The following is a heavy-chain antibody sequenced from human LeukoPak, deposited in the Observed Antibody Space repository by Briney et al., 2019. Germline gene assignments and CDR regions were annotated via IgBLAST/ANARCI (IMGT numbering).Heavy chain of an antibody. Sequence: CGPPLVNPTKTLTLTCTFSGFSLNTHRVGVAWIRQPPGKALEGLALIYWDDDKRYSPSLRTRLTITKDTSKHQVVLTMTNMASVDTGTYFCVRISRSFVVATDWFFDLWGRGTLVTVSS. J-gene: IGHJ2*01. CDR1: GFSLNTHRVG. CDR3: VRISRSFVVATDWFFDL. D-gene: IGHD2-21*02. CDR2: IYWDDDK. V-gene: IGHV2-5*04.